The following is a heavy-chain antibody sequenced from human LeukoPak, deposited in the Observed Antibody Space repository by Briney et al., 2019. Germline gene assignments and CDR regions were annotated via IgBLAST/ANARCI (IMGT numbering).Heavy chain of an antibody. J-gene: IGHJ6*02. CDR3: ARDGKQQLVGYYYYGMDV. CDR1: GGTFSSYA. Sequence: SVKVSCKASGGTFSSYAISWVRQAPGQGLEWMGRIIPILGIANYAQKFQGRVTITADKSTSTAYMELSSLRSEDTAVYYCARDGKQQLVGYYYYGMDVWGQGTTVTVSS. CDR2: IIPILGIA. D-gene: IGHD6-13*01. V-gene: IGHV1-69*04.